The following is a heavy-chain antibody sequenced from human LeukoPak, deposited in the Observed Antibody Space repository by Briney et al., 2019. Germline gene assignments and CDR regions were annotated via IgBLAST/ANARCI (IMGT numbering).Heavy chain of an antibody. Sequence: PGGSLRLSCAASGFIFSIYSMAWVRQAPGKGLEWVSVISGGSAATFYADSVKGRFTISRDNSKNTMYLQISSLRSEDTAVYYCARGGDRGAEVADYFDYWGQGSLVTVSS. CDR1: GFIFSIYS. D-gene: IGHD6-19*01. J-gene: IGHJ4*02. V-gene: IGHV3-23*01. CDR2: ISGGSAAT. CDR3: ARGGDRGAEVADYFDY.